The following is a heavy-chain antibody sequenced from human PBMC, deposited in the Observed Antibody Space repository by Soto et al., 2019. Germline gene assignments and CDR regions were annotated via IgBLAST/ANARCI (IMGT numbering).Heavy chain of an antibody. CDR1: GFSFNSYT. CDR3: RREEYDY. D-gene: IGHD1-26*01. CDR2: ISRTSTTI. J-gene: IGHJ4*02. Sequence: VGSLRLSCAASGFSFNSYTMSWVRQAPGRGLEWVASISRTSTTIFYVDSVKGRFTISRDNTKNSLYLQMNSLRAEATAVYYCRREEYDYWGQGTLVTVSS. V-gene: IGHV3-21*01.